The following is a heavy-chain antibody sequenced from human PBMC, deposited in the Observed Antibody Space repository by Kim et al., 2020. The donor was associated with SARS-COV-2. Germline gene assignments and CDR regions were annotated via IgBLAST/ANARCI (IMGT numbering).Heavy chain of an antibody. CDR1: GFTFSSYA. J-gene: IGHJ3*02. CDR3: AKSLRSYCSSTSCLHAFDI. V-gene: IGHV3-23*01. CDR2: ISGSGGST. D-gene: IGHD2-2*01. Sequence: GGSLRLSCAASGFTFSSYAMSWVRQAPGKGLEWVSAISGSGGSTYYADSVKGRFTISRDNSKNTLYLQMNSLRAEDTAVYYCAKSLRSYCSSTSCLHAFDIWGQGTMVTVSS.